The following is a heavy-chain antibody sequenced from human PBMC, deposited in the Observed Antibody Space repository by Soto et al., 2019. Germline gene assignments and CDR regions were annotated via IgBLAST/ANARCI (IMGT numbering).Heavy chain of an antibody. D-gene: IGHD3-3*01. CDR2: IYYSGST. CDR1: GGSISSGDYY. Sequence: TSETLSLTCTVSGGSISSGDYYWSWIRQPPGKGLEWIGYIYYSGSTYYNPSLKSRVTISVDTSKNQFSLKLSSVTAADTAVYCCARAYYDFWSGQGGMDVWGQGTTVTVSS. V-gene: IGHV4-30-4*01. J-gene: IGHJ6*02. CDR3: ARAYYDFWSGQGGMDV.